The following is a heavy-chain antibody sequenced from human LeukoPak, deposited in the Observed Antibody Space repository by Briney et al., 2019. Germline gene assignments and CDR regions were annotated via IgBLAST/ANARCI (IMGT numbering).Heavy chain of an antibody. CDR1: PLTVNSNY. V-gene: IGHV3-53*04. CDR3: ARDPRSIVGATTGDY. CDR2: IYGGGGT. J-gene: IGHJ4*02. Sequence: PGGSLRLSCAASPLTVNSNYMSWVRQAPGRGLEWVSGIYGGGGTYYADSVKGRFTISRHNSKNTLYLQMNSLRAEDTAVYYCARDPRSIVGATTGDYWGQGTLVTVSS. D-gene: IGHD1-26*01.